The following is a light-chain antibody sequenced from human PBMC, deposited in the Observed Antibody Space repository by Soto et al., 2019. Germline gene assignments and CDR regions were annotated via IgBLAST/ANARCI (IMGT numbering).Light chain of an antibody. CDR2: EVN. CDR1: SGDVGGYNY. CDR3: NSYTSSTTLL. Sequence: HSALTQPASVSGSPGQSITISCTGTSGDVGGYNYVSWYQQHPGKAPKLMIYEVNNRPSGVSNRFSGSKSGNTASLTISGLQAEDEADYYCNSYTSSTTLLFGGGTKLTVL. V-gene: IGLV2-14*01. J-gene: IGLJ2*01.